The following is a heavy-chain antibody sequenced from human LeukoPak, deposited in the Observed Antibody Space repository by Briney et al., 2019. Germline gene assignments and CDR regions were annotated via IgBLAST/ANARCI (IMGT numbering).Heavy chain of an antibody. CDR3: ARGKYYYGSGRRCWFDP. D-gene: IGHD3-10*01. J-gene: IGHJ5*02. Sequence: PSETLSLNSAVYGGSFSGYYWSWIRQPPGKGLEWIGEINHSGSTNYNPSLKSRVTISVDTSKNQFSLKLSSVTAADTAVYYCARGKYYYGSGRRCWFDPWGQGTLVTVSS. CDR1: GGSFSGYY. V-gene: IGHV4-34*01. CDR2: INHSGST.